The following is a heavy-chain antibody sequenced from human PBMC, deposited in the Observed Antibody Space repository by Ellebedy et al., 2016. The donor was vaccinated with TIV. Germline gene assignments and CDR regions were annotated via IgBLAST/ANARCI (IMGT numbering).Heavy chain of an antibody. D-gene: IGHD3-9*01. CDR2: ISSSGSTI. Sequence: GESLKISCAASGFTFSSYEMNWVRQAPGKGLEWVSYISSSGSTIYYADSVKGRFTISRDNAKNSLYLQMNSLRAEDTAVYYCARDARYFDDLYYGMDVWGQGTTVTVSS. CDR3: ARDARYFDDLYYGMDV. V-gene: IGHV3-48*03. CDR1: GFTFSSYE. J-gene: IGHJ6*02.